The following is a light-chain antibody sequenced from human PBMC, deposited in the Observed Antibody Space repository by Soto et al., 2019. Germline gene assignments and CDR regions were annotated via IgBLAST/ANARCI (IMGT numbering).Light chain of an antibody. CDR3: VTWDESLNSRL. Sequence: QSALTQPPSVSGTPGQRVTISCSGSNSNIGRFTVNWYKHLPGMAPKVLIYTDTQRPSGVPARFSGSKSGTPASLATSGPKSEDEADYHCVTWDESLNSRLFGTGTKATVL. CDR1: NSNIGRFT. V-gene: IGLV1-44*01. CDR2: TDT. J-gene: IGLJ1*01.